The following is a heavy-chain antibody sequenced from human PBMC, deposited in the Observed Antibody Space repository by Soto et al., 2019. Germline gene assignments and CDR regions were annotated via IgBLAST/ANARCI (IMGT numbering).Heavy chain of an antibody. V-gene: IGHV3-30*18. CDR1: GFTFSSYG. CDR2: ISYDGSNK. CDR3: AKDFFVLGGYCSGGSCYSLFDP. J-gene: IGHJ5*02. D-gene: IGHD2-15*01. Sequence: GGSLRLSCAASGFTFSSYGMHWVRQAPGKGLEWVAVISYDGSNKYYADSVKGRFTISRDNSKNTLYLQMNSLRAEDTAVYYCAKDFFVLGGYCSGGSCYSLFDPWGQGTLVTVSS.